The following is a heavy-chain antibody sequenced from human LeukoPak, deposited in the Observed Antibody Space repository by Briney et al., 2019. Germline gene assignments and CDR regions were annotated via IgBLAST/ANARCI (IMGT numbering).Heavy chain of an antibody. CDR1: GFIFNTYA. CDR3: AKDRISYTTSPGELSH. Sequence: GGSLRLSCAASGFIFNTYAMSWVRQAPGKGLEWVSTIRGSGESTHYADSVQGRFTISRVNSLYTVYLQMDSLRGDDTAVYYCAKDRISYTTSPGELSHWGQGTLVIVSS. CDR2: IRGSGEST. D-gene: IGHD3-10*01. V-gene: IGHV3-23*01. J-gene: IGHJ4*02.